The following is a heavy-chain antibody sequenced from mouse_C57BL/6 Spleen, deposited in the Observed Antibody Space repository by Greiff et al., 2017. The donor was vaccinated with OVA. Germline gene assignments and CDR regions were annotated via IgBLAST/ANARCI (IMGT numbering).Heavy chain of an antibody. CDR1: GYTFTDHT. J-gene: IGHJ2*01. V-gene: IGHV1-78*01. CDR2: IYPRDGST. CDR3: ARRGSYDSNYFDY. Sequence: VQLQESDAELVKPGASVKISCKVSGYTFTDHTIHWMKQRPEQGLEWIGYIYPRDGSTKYNEKFKGKATLTADKSSSTAYMQLNSLTSEDSAVYFGARRGSYDSNYFDYWGQGTTLTVSS. D-gene: IGHD2-5*01.